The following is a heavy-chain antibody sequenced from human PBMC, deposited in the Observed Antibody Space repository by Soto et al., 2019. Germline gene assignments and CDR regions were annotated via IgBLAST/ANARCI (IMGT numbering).Heavy chain of an antibody. CDR3: AKDGRTHSHSSGWDYFDY. CDR1: GFTFSSYA. J-gene: IGHJ4*02. D-gene: IGHD6-19*01. CDR2: ISGSGGST. V-gene: IGHV3-23*01. Sequence: EVQLLESGGGLVQPGGSLRLSCAASGFTFSSYAMSWVRQAPGKGLEWVSAISGSGGSTYYADSVKGRFTISRDNSKNTLYLQMNSLRAEDTALYCCAKDGRTHSHSSGWDYFDYWGQGTLVTVSS.